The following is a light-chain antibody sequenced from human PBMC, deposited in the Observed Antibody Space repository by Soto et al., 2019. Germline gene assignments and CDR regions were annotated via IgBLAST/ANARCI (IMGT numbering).Light chain of an antibody. CDR1: QSISSW. V-gene: IGKV1-5*01. Sequence: DIQITQSPSGLSASLGDRVNSXXRASQSISSWLAWYQQKPGKAPKFLIYDASSLESGVPSRFSGSGSGTEFTLTISNLQPDDFATYYCQQYDNYPLTFGGGTKV. CDR2: DAS. J-gene: IGKJ4*01. CDR3: QQYDNYPLT.